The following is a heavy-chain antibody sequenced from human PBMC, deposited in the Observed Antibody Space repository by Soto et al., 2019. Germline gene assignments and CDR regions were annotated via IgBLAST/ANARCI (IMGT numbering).Heavy chain of an antibody. CDR3: ARVRQGCSANNCYFDP. CDR1: GGSVRAPDW. V-gene: IGHV4-4*02. D-gene: IGHD1-1*01. CDR2: VHISGHS. Sequence: SETLSLPCTLSGGSVRAPDWWNWVRQSPDKGLEWIAEVHISGHSNYNPSLRSRVSVSIDSSKNQFYLNLNSVTAADTAIYYCARVRQGCSANNCYFDPWGQGTQVTVSS. J-gene: IGHJ5*01.